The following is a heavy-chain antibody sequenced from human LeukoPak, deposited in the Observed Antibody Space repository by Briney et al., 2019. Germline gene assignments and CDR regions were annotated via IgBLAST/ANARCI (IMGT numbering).Heavy chain of an antibody. CDR3: ARAHSDSSGYYYYYYYYMDV. J-gene: IGHJ6*03. D-gene: IGHD3-22*01. CDR1: GGSISSYY. V-gene: IGHV4-59*01. Sequence: SETLSLTCTVSGGSISSYYWSWIRQPPGKGLEWIGYIYYSGSTNYNPSLKSRVTISVDTSKNQFSLKLSSVTAADTAVYYCARAHSDSSGYYYYYYYYMDVWGKGTTVTISS. CDR2: IYYSGST.